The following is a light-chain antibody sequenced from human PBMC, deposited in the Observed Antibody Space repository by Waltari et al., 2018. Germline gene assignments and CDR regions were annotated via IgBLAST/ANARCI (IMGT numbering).Light chain of an antibody. J-gene: IGKJ2*02. CDR1: QSLLYDIDNKDY. CDR3: QQYLRAPRT. Sequence: DIVMTQSPDSLAVSLGERATINCKSSQSLLYDIDNKDYLAWYQQKPGPPPRLLIHWASTRESGVHDRFSGSGSGTDFTLTISSLQADDVAVYYCQQYLRAPRTFAQGTGLEIK. V-gene: IGKV4-1*01. CDR2: WAS.